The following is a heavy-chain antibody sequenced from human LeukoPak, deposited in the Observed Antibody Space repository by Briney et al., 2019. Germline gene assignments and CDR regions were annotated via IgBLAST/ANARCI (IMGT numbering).Heavy chain of an antibody. D-gene: IGHD3-9*01. CDR2: MNPNSGNT. CDR3: ARAPSPLYYDILTGPDY. Sequence: ASVKVSCKASGYTFTSYDINWVRQATGQGLEWMGWMNPNSGNTGYAQKFQGRVTITRNTSISTAYMELSSLRSEDTAVYYCARAPSPLYYDILTGPDYWGQGTLVTVSS. V-gene: IGHV1-8*03. CDR1: GYTFTSYD. J-gene: IGHJ4*02.